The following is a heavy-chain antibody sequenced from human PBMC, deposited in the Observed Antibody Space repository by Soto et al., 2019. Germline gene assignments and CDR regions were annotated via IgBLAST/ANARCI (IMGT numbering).Heavy chain of an antibody. CDR1: GFTFSSYA. J-gene: IGHJ4*02. CDR3: AKFPFLVWSFDY. CDR2: ISGSGGST. V-gene: IGHV3-23*01. D-gene: IGHD3-3*01. Sequence: PGGSLRLACAASGFTFSSYAMSWVRQAPGKGLEWVSAISGSGGSTYYADSVKGRFTISRDNSKNTLYLQMNSLRAEDTAVYYCAKFPFLVWSFDYWGQGTLVTVSS.